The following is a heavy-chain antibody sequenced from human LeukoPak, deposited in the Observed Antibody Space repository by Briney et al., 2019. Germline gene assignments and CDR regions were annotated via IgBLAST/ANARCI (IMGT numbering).Heavy chain of an antibody. CDR3: ARGGVGPTTNWFDP. CDR1: GGSISGSGYY. J-gene: IGHJ5*02. D-gene: IGHD1-26*01. CDR2: IYHTGST. V-gene: IGHV4-30-2*01. Sequence: PSQTLSLTCTVSGGSISGSGYYWSWIRQPPGKGLEWIGYIYHTGSTYYNPSLASRVTISVDRSKNQFSLRLTSVTAADTAVFYCARGGVGPTTNWFDPWGQGTLVTVSS.